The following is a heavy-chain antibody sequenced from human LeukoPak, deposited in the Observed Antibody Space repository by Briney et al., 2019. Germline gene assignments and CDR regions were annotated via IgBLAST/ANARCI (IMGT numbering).Heavy chain of an antibody. J-gene: IGHJ5*02. V-gene: IGHV1-18*01. Sequence: GASVKVSCKASGYTFTSYGISWVRQAPGQGLEWMGWISAYNGNTNYAQKLQGRVTMTTDTSTSTAYMELRSLRSDDTAVYYCAIEGCSSTSCYPPWWFDPWGQGTLVTVSS. D-gene: IGHD2-2*01. CDR1: GYTFTSYG. CDR3: AIEGCSSTSCYPPWWFDP. CDR2: ISAYNGNT.